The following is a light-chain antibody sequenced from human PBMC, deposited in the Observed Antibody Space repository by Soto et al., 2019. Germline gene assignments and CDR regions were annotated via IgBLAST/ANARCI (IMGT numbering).Light chain of an antibody. V-gene: IGKV3-11*01. CDR3: QQRSNWPPIT. CDR1: QSVSSY. J-gene: IGKJ1*01. CDR2: DAS. Sequence: EIVLTQSPATLSLSPGERATLSCRASQSVSSYLAWYQQKPGQAPRLLIYDASNRATGIPARFSGSGFGTDFTLTISSLEPEDAAVYYCQQRSNWPPITFGQGTKVDIK.